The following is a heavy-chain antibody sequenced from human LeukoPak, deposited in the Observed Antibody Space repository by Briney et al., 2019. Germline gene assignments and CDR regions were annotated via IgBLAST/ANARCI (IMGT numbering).Heavy chain of an antibody. Sequence: ASVKVSCKASGYTFTGYYMHWVRQAPGQGLEWMGWINPNSGGTNYAQKFQGWVTITRDTSASTAYMELSSLRSEDTAVYYCARRRPREAAADTFDYWGQGTLVTVSS. CDR3: ARRRPREAAADTFDY. V-gene: IGHV1-2*04. J-gene: IGHJ4*02. D-gene: IGHD6-13*01. CDR1: GYTFTGYY. CDR2: INPNSGGT.